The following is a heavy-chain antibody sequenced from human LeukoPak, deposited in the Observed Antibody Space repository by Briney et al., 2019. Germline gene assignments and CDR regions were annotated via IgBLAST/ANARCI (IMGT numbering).Heavy chain of an antibody. Sequence: ASVKVSCKASGYTFTGYYMHWVRQAPGQGLEWMGWINPNSGGTNYAQKFQGRVTMTRDTSISTAYMELSRLRSDDTAVYYCARDTSPENSQIDYWGQGTLVTVSS. CDR3: ARDTSPENSQIDY. D-gene: IGHD3-16*01. J-gene: IGHJ4*02. CDR1: GYTFTGYY. CDR2: INPNSGGT. V-gene: IGHV1-2*02.